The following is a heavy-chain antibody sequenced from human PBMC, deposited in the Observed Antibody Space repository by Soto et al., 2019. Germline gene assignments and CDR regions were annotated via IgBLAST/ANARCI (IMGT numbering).Heavy chain of an antibody. V-gene: IGHV1-18*01. CDR3: ARDDSSSWSYYDYVWGSYRPFDY. CDR1: GYTFTSYG. Sequence: ASVKVSCKASGYTFTSYGISWVRQAPGQGLEWMGWNSAYNGNTNYAQKLQGRVTMTTDTSTSTAYMELRSLRSDDTAVYYCARDDSSSWSYYDYVWGSYRPFDYWGQGTLVTVSS. CDR2: NSAYNGNT. J-gene: IGHJ4*02. D-gene: IGHD3-16*02.